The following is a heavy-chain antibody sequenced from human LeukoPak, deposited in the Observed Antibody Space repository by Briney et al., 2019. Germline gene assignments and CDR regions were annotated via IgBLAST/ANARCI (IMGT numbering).Heavy chain of an antibody. CDR3: ARDWSGSYHNVRFDY. CDR2: ISSSNYI. D-gene: IGHD1-26*01. V-gene: IGHV3-21*01. CDR1: GFTFNRYN. Sequence: GGSLRLSCAASGFTFNRYNMNWVRQAPGKGLECVSSISSSNYIYYADSVKGRFTISRDNAKSSLFLQMNNLRAEDTAVYYCARDWSGSYHNVRFDYWGQGTLVTVSS. J-gene: IGHJ4*02.